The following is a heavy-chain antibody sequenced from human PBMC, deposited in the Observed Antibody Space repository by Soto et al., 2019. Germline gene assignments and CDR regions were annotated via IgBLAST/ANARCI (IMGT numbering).Heavy chain of an antibody. CDR3: AKGYCSSTSCPPSFDY. J-gene: IGHJ4*02. CDR2: ISYDGSNK. V-gene: IGHV3-30*18. D-gene: IGHD2-2*01. CDR1: GFTFSSYG. Sequence: GGSLRLSCAASGFTFSSYGMHWVRQAPGKGLEWVAVISYDGSNKYYADSVKGRFTISRDNSKNTLYLQMNSLRAEDTAVYYCAKGYCSSTSCPPSFDYWGQGTLVTVSS.